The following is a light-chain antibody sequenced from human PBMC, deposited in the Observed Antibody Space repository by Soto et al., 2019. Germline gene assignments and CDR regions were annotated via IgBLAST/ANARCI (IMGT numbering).Light chain of an antibody. J-gene: IGKJ3*01. Sequence: DIQKNQSPSSLSASVGDRVSITCRASQSISSYLNWYQQKPGKAPKLLIYAASSLQSGVPSRFSGSGSGTDFTLTISSLQPEDFATYYCQQSYSTPLFFGPGTKVDIK. V-gene: IGKV1-39*01. CDR1: QSISSY. CDR3: QQSYSTPLF. CDR2: AAS.